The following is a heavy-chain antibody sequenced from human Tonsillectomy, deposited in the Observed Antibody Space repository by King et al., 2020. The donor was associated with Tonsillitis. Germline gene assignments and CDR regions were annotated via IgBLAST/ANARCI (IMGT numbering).Heavy chain of an antibody. CDR1: GFTFSNYA. V-gene: IGHV3-30-3*01. J-gene: IGHJ4*02. Sequence: VQLVESGGGVVQPGRSLRLSCAASGFTFSNYAIYWVRQAPGKGLEWVALISYDGSNKYYADSVKGRFTISRDNSKNTLYLQMNSLRPEETAVYYCARRSPTGTLYSLYFDYWGQGTLVTVSS. D-gene: IGHD1-1*01. CDR2: ISYDGSNK. CDR3: ARRSPTGTLYSLYFDY.